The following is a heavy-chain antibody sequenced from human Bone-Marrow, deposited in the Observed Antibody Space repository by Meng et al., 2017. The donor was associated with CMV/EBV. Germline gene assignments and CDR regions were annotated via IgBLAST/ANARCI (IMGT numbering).Heavy chain of an antibody. J-gene: IGHJ3*02. CDR1: GYSISSGYY. CDR2: IYHSGNT. Sequence: GSLRLSCTVSGYSISSGYYWGWIRQPPGKELEWIGSIYHSGNTYYNPSLKSRVSILVDPSKNQFSLKLSSVTAADTAVYYCARDLRVTGSFVIWGQGKIVPGS. CDR3: ARDLRVTGSFVI. V-gene: IGHV4-38-2*02. D-gene: IGHD2-21*02.